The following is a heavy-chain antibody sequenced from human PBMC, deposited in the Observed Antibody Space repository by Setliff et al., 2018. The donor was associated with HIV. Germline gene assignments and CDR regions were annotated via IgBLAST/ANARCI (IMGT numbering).Heavy chain of an antibody. CDR2: FDPELGET. CDR1: GYTLTKLS. D-gene: IGHD1-26*01. Sequence: EASVKVSCKVSGYTLTKLSMHWVRQAPEKGLEWMGGFDPELGETFFAQNFRGRLTMTQDTSTDTAYMELTSLRSDDTAMYYCATDNREGVGTPYYFDYWGQGTQVTVSS. V-gene: IGHV1-24*01. J-gene: IGHJ4*02. CDR3: ATDNREGVGTPYYFDY.